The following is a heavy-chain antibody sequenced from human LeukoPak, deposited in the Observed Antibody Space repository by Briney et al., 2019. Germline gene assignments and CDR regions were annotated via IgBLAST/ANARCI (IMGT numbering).Heavy chain of an antibody. D-gene: IGHD1-1*01. J-gene: IGHJ5*02. CDR1: GGTFSSYA. CDR3: ARGGTTGTTKSRFEP. V-gene: IGHV1-69*06. Sequence: SVKVSCKASGGTFSSYAISWVRQAPGQGLEWMGGIIPIFGTANYAQKFQGRVTITADKSTSTAYMELSSLRSEDTAVYYCARGGTTGTTKSRFEPWGQGTLDTVSS. CDR2: IIPIFGTA.